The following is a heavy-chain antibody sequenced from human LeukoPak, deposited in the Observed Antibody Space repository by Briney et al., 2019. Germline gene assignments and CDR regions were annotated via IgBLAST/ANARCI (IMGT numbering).Heavy chain of an antibody. V-gene: IGHV3-21*01. CDR2: ISSSSSYI. D-gene: IGHD4-17*01. Sequence: GGSLRLCCAAPGFTFSSYSMNWGRQAPGKGLEWVSSISSSSSYIYYADSVKGRFTISRDNAKNSLYLQMNSLRAEDTAVYYCARVNDYGDYGYWGQGTLVTVSS. CDR1: GFTFSSYS. J-gene: IGHJ4*02. CDR3: ARVNDYGDYGY.